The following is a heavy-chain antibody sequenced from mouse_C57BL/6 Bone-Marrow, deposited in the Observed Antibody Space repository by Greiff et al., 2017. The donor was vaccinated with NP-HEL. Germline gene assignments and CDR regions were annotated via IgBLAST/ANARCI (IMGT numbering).Heavy chain of an antibody. CDR1: GYTFTSYW. V-gene: IGHV1-64*01. J-gene: IGHJ4*01. Sequence: QVQLQQPGAELVKPGASVKLSCKASGYTFTSYWMHWVKQRPGQGLEWIGKIHPNSGSTNYNEKFKSKATLTVDKSSSTAYMQLSSLTSEDSAVYYCARFGEYCSSAMDYWGQGTSVTGSS. CDR3: ARFGEYCSSAMDY. D-gene: IGHD1-1*01. CDR2: IHPNSGST.